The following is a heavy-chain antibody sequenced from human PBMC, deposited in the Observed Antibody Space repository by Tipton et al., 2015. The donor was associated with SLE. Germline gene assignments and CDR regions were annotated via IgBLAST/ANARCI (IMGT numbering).Heavy chain of an antibody. CDR1: GYSFTTYY. D-gene: IGHD3-22*01. J-gene: IGHJ4*02. CDR3: ARGQVDSSGHYCMGFDY. V-gene: IGHV1-46*01. CDR2: LNPSGGSGGDT. Sequence: QSGAEVKEPGASVKVSCQASGYSFTTYYIHWVRQAPGQGLEWLGRLNPSGGSGGDTTYRQKFQGRVTMTMDTATSTVYMELSSLRSEDTAVYYCARGQVDSSGHYCMGFDYWGQGTLVTVSS.